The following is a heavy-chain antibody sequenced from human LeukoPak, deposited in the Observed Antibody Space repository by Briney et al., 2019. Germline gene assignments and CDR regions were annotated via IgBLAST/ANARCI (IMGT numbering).Heavy chain of an antibody. CDR3: ARGSKMLGYNWFDP. D-gene: IGHD1-26*01. CDR1: GGSFSGYY. CDR2: INHSGST. Sequence: PSETLSLTCAVYGGSFSGYYWNWIRQPPGKGLEWIGEINHSGSTNYIPSLKSRVTISVDTSKNQFSLKLSSVTAADTAVYYCARGSKMLGYNWFDPWGQGTLVIISS. J-gene: IGHJ5*02. V-gene: IGHV4-34*01.